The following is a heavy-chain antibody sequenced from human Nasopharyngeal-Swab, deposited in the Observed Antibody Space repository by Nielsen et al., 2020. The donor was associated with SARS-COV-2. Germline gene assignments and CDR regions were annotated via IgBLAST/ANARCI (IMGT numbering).Heavy chain of an antibody. V-gene: IGHV3-21*01. J-gene: IGHJ4*02. Sequence: ETLSLTCAIYGEPSSGYYWTWVRQAPGKGLQWVSAISSRGDYIYYAPSVEGRFTISRDNAKDSLYLQMNSLRADDTAIYYCARDTPAMFAYWGQGTLVTVSS. CDR3: ARDTPAMFAY. CDR2: ISSRGDYI. CDR1: GEPSSGYY.